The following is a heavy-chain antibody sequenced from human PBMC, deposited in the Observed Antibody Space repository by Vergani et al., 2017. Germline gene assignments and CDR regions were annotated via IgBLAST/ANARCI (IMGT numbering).Heavy chain of an antibody. Sequence: QVQLQESGPGLVKPSETLSLTCTVSGGSISSYYWSWIRQPPGKGLEWIGYIYTSGSTNYNPSLKSRVTISVDTSKNQFSLKLSSVTAADTAVYYCARDAVWSGYYSLDYWGQGTLVTVSS. CDR1: GGSISSYY. D-gene: IGHD3-3*01. CDR2: IYTSGST. J-gene: IGHJ4*02. V-gene: IGHV4-4*08. CDR3: ARDAVWSGYYSLDY.